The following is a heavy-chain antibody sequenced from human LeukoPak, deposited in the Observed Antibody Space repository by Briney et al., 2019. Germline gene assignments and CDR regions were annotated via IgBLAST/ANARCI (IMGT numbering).Heavy chain of an antibody. J-gene: IGHJ4*02. CDR3: ARGMDVWYASDN. V-gene: IGHV1-69*13. D-gene: IGHD6-13*01. Sequence: VASVKVSCKASGGTFSSYAISWVRQAPGQGLEWMGGIIPIFGSPNYAQKFQGRVSITADESTTTAYMELSSLRDEDTAVYFCARGMDVWYASDNWGQGTLVTVSS. CDR2: IIPIFGSP. CDR1: GGTFSSYA.